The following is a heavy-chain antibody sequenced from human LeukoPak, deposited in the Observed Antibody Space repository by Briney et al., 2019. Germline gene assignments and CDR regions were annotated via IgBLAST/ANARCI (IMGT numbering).Heavy chain of an antibody. CDR3: ARAYYYDSSGYENWFDP. V-gene: IGHV1-69*05. Sequence: SVKVSCKASGGTFSSYAISWVRQAPGQGLEWMGGIIPIFGTANYAQKFQGRVTMTRNTSISTAYMELSSLRSEDTAVYYCARAYYYDSSGYENWFDPWGQGTLVTVSS. J-gene: IGHJ5*02. CDR1: GGTFSSYA. CDR2: IIPIFGTA. D-gene: IGHD3-22*01.